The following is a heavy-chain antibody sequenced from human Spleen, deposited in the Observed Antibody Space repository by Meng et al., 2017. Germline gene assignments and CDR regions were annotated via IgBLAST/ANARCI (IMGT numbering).Heavy chain of an antibody. CDR3: TTLYGDRIS. J-gene: IGHJ4*02. D-gene: IGHD4-17*01. CDR2: IYHSGRT. CDR1: GGSINNDQW. V-gene: IGHV4-4*02. Sequence: QVQLQESGPGLVKTSGTLSLTCDVSGGSINNDQWWSWVRQPPGKGLEWIGEIYHSGRTNYNPSVKSRVIMSIDKSQNQFSLKLSSVTAADTAVYYCTTLYGDRISWGQGTLVTVSS.